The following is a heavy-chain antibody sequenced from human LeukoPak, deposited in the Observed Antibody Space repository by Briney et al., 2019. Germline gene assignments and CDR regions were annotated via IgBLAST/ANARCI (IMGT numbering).Heavy chain of an antibody. J-gene: IGHJ4*02. D-gene: IGHD6-6*01. CDR2: INPSGGST. V-gene: IGHV1-46*01. CDR1: GYTFTSYC. Sequence: ASVKVSCKASGYTFTSYCMHWVRQAPGXXXXXXGXINPSGGSTSYAQKFQGRVTMTRDTSTSTVYMELSSLRSEDTAVYYCARGFGRIAARKTGSFDYWGQGTLVTVSS. CDR3: ARGFGRIAARKTGSFDY.